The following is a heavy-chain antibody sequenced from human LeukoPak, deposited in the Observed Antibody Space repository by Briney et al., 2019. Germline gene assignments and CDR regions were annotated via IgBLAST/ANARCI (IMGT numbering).Heavy chain of an antibody. V-gene: IGHV3-30*04. J-gene: IGHJ3*02. D-gene: IGHD3-22*01. CDR1: GFTFSSYA. CDR3: ARDYPYYYDSSGFFI. Sequence: GGSLRLSCAASGFTFSSYAMHWVRQAPGKGLEWVAVISYDGSNKYYADSVKGRFTISRDNSKNTLYLQMNSLRAEDTAVYYCARDYPYYYDSSGFFIWGQGTMVTVSS. CDR2: ISYDGSNK.